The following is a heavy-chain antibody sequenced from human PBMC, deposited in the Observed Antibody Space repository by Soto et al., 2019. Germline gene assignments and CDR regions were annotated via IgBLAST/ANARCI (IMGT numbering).Heavy chain of an antibody. J-gene: IGHJ6*02. V-gene: IGHV1-69*13. D-gene: IGHD3-22*01. CDR1: GGTFSSYA. Sequence: SVKVSCKSSGGTFSSYAISWVRQAPGQGLEWMGGIIPIFGTANYAQKFQGRVTITADESTSTAYMELSSLRSEDTAVYYCARVGYYDSSGPYGMDVWGQGTTVTVSS. CDR2: IIPIFGTA. CDR3: ARVGYYDSSGPYGMDV.